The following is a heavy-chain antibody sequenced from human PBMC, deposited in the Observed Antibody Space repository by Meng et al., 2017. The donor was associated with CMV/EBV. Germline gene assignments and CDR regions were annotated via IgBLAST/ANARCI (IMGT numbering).Heavy chain of an antibody. CDR2: IIPIFGTA. V-gene: IGHV1-69*05. J-gene: IGHJ6*02. Sequence: SVQVSCKASGGIFSSYAISWVRQAPGQGLEWMGGIIPIFGTANYAQKFQGRVTITTDESTSTTYMELSSLRTEDTAVYYCAREKRGLGYCSNTSCYYYYGMDVWGQGTTVTVSS. D-gene: IGHD2-2*01. CDR3: AREKRGLGYCSNTSCYYYYGMDV. CDR1: GGIFSSYA.